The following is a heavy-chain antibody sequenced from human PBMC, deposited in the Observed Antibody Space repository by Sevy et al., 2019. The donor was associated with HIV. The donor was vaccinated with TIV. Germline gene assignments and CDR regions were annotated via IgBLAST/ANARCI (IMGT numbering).Heavy chain of an antibody. CDR1: GFTFSSYA. CDR3: AKDPQYGYFDY. D-gene: IGHD3-10*01. CDR2: ISGSGGST. V-gene: IGHV3-23*01. Sequence: GGSLRLSCAASGFTFSSYAMSWVRQAPGKGLEWVSAISGSGGSTYYADTVKGRFTISRDNSKNTLYLKMNSLRAEDTAVYYCAKDPQYGYFDYWGQGTLVTVSS. J-gene: IGHJ4*02.